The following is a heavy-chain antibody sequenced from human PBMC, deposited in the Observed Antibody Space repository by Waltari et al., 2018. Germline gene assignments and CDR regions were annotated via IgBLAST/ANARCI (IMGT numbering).Heavy chain of an antibody. D-gene: IGHD2-15*01. CDR3: ARLSVLVAATWFDP. J-gene: IGHJ5*02. CDR2: IYPGDSDT. V-gene: IGHV5-51*01. Sequence: EVQMVQSGAEVKKHGESLKISCKCSGYSFTRYWIGWVRQVPGKGLEWGRIIYPGDSDTRYSPSFQGQVTISADKSIRTAYLQWSSLKASDTAMYYCARLSVLVAATWFDPWGQGTLVTVSS. CDR1: GYSFTRYW.